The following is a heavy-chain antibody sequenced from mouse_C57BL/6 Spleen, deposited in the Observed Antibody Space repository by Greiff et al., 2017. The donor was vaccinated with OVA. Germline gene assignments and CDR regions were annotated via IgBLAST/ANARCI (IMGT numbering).Heavy chain of an antibody. D-gene: IGHD2-2*01. CDR2: IWSGGST. J-gene: IGHJ2*01. CDR1: GFSLTSYG. CDR3: ARNGYGYDGYYFDY. Sequence: VMLVESGPGLVQPSQSLSITCTVSGFSLTSYGVHWVRQSPGKGLEWLGVIWSGGSTDYNAAFISRLSISKDNSKSQVFFKMNSLQADDTAIYYCARNGYGYDGYYFDYWGQGTTLTVSS. V-gene: IGHV2-2*01.